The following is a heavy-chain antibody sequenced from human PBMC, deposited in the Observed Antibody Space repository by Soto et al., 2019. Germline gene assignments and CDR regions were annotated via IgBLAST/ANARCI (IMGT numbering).Heavy chain of an antibody. CDR3: ARDQTVYYYDSSGYWAPGY. D-gene: IGHD3-22*01. CDR2: IIPIFGTA. J-gene: IGHJ4*02. CDR1: GGTFSSYA. V-gene: IGHV1-69*13. Sequence: SVKVSCKASGGTFSSYAISWVRQAPGQGLEWMGGIIPIFGTANYAQKFQGRVTITANESTSTANMELSSLKSEDTAVYYCARDQTVYYYDSSGYWAPGYWGQGTLVTVSS.